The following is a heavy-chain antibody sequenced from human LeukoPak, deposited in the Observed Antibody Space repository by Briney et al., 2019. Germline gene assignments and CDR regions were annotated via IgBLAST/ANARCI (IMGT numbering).Heavy chain of an antibody. Sequence: PGRSPRLSRAASGFTLSTYAMHWVRQAPGKGLEWVALITYDGSNKYNEDSVKGRFTISRDNSKNTLYLQMNSLRAEDTAVYYCAREPYSSGWYFSYYFDYWGQGTLVTVSS. CDR1: GFTLSTYA. J-gene: IGHJ4*02. CDR2: ITYDGSNK. CDR3: AREPYSSGWYFSYYFDY. D-gene: IGHD6-19*01. V-gene: IGHV3-30-3*01.